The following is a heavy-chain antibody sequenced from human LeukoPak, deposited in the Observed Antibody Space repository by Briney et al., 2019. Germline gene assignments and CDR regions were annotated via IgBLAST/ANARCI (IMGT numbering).Heavy chain of an antibody. CDR3: ARVAPGIAVAGTIDY. Sequence: GGSLRLSCAASGFTFSSCAMHWVRQAPGKGLEWVAVIPYDGSNKYYADSVKGRFTISRDKSKNTLYLQMNSLRAEDTAVYYCARVAPGIAVAGTIDYWGQGTLVTVSS. J-gene: IGHJ4*02. V-gene: IGHV3-30*04. D-gene: IGHD6-19*01. CDR1: GFTFSSCA. CDR2: IPYDGSNK.